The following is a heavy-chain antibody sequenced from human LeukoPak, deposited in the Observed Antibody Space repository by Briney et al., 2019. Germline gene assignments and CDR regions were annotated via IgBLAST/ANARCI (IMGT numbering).Heavy chain of an antibody. CDR2: ISDSGDAT. V-gene: IGHV3-23*01. Sequence: GGSLRLSCEVSGFIFSYYGMNWVRQAPGKGLEWVSAISDSGDATYYADSVKGQFTISRDNSKSTLYLQMNNLRAEDTALYYCAKERGHSKPFDYWGQGTLVTVSS. J-gene: IGHJ4*02. D-gene: IGHD4-23*01. CDR3: AKERGHSKPFDY. CDR1: GFIFSYYG.